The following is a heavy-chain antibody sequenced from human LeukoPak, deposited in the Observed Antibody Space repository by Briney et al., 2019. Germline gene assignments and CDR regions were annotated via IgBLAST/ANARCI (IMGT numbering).Heavy chain of an antibody. CDR2: VNWNGDST. D-gene: IGHD2-8*01. CDR1: GFTFDDYG. Sequence: GGSLRLSCAASGFTFDDYGISWVRQAPGKGLEWVSGVNWNGDSTNYADSVKGRFTISRDNAKNSLYLQMNSLRAEDTALYYCAKDIGGVGYYYMDVWGKGTTVTVSS. CDR3: AKDIGGVGYYYMDV. J-gene: IGHJ6*03. V-gene: IGHV3-20*04.